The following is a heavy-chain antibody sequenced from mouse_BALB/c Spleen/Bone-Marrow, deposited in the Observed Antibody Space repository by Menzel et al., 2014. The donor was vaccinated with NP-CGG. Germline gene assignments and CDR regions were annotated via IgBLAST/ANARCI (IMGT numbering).Heavy chain of an antibody. Sequence: EVKLVESGGGLVQPGGSLRLSCATSGFTFXDYYMSWVRQPPGKALEWLGFIRNKANGYTTEYSASVKGRFTISRDNSQSILYLQMNTLRAEDSATYYCARPYYRYDGWCFDVWGAGTTVTVSS. CDR2: IRNKANGYTT. CDR1: GFTFXDYY. CDR3: ARPYYRYDGWCFDV. J-gene: IGHJ1*01. D-gene: IGHD2-14*01. V-gene: IGHV7-3*02.